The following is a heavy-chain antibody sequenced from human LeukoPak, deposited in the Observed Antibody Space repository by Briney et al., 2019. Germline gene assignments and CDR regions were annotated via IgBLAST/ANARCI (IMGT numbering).Heavy chain of an antibody. V-gene: IGHV3-74*01. CDR3: VRGGPSTWS. J-gene: IGHJ5*02. D-gene: IGHD2-15*01. CDR1: GFTFSSYW. Sequence: PGGSLRLSCVASGFTFSSYWMHWVRQDPRKGLVWVSRISGDGRNINYADSVRGRFTISRDNAKNTLYLQMNNLRAEDTAVYYCVRGGPSTWSWGQGTLVTVSS. CDR2: ISGDGRNI.